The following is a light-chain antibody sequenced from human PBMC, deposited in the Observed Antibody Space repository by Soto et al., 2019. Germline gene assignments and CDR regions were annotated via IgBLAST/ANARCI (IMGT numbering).Light chain of an antibody. Sequence: DIQMTQSPSSVSASIGDRVTITCRASQGISTWLAWYQQKPGKAPKLLIYGASSLQSGGQSRFSVSGSGTEFTLTISSLQPNDFATYYYLRCNSYPWTFGQGTKM. J-gene: IGKJ1*01. CDR2: GAS. CDR3: LRCNSYPWT. CDR1: QGISTW. V-gene: IGKV1-12*01.